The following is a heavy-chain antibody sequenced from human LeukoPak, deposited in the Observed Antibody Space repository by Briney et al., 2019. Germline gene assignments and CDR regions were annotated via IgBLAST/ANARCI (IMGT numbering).Heavy chain of an antibody. CDR1: GGSISSYY. J-gene: IGHJ3*02. V-gene: IGHV4-59*08. Sequence: PSETLSLTCTVSGGSISSYYWSWIRQPPGKGLEWIGYIYYSGSTNYNPSLKSRVTISVDTSKNQFSLKLSSVTAADTAVYYCARPGPAARDAFDIWGQGTMVTVSS. D-gene: IGHD6-13*01. CDR2: IYYSGST. CDR3: ARPGPAARDAFDI.